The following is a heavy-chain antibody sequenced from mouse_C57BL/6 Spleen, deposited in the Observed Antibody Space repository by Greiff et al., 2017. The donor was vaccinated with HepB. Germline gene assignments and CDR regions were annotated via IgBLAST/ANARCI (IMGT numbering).Heavy chain of an antibody. CDR2: INPNNGGT. J-gene: IGHJ2*01. V-gene: IGHV1-26*01. CDR3: ARDYHGSSPYYFDY. CDR1: GYTFTDYY. D-gene: IGHD1-1*01. Sequence: VQLQQSGPELVKPGASVKISCKASGYTFTDYYMNWVKQSHGKSLEWIGDINPNNGGTSYNQKFKGKATLTVDKSSSTAYMELRSLTSEDSAVYYCARDYHGSSPYYFDYWGQGTTPTVSS.